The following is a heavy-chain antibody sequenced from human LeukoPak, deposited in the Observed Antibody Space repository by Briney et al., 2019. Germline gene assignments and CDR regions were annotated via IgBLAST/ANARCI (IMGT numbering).Heavy chain of an antibody. V-gene: IGHV3-20*04. D-gene: IGHD6-13*01. Sequence: GSLRLSCAASGFTFDDYGMSWGRQAPGKGLEWVSGIHWNGGGTGYADSVKGRFSISRDDAENSLYLQMSSLRAEDTALYYCARDLSRGSSWYVLGHWGQGTLVTVSS. J-gene: IGHJ4*02. CDR2: IHWNGGGT. CDR1: GFTFDDYG. CDR3: ARDLSRGSSWYVLGH.